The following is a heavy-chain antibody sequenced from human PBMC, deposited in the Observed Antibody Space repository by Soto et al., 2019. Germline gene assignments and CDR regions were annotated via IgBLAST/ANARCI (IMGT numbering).Heavy chain of an antibody. V-gene: IGHV3-73*01. CDR1: GFTFSGSA. CDR2: IRSKANNYAT. Sequence: GGSLRLSCAASGFTFSGSAMHWVRQASGKGLEWVGRIRSKANNYATTYAASVKGRFTISRDDSKSTAYLQMNSLKTEDTAVYYCARNAQDYVNWFDPWGQGTLVTVSS. D-gene: IGHD4-17*01. CDR3: ARNAQDYVNWFDP. J-gene: IGHJ5*02.